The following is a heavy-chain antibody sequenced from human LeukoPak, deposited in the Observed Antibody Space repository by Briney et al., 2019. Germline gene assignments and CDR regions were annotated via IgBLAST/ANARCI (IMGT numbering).Heavy chain of an antibody. J-gene: IGHJ4*02. V-gene: IGHV1-18*01. Sequence: ASVKVSCKASGYTFTSYGISWVRQAPGQGLEWMGWISAYNGNTNYAQKLQGRVTMTTDTSTSTAYMELRSLGSDDTAVYYCARGSPLDYDFWSGYYWALFDYWGQGTLVTVSS. CDR1: GYTFTSYG. CDR3: ARGSPLDYDFWSGYYWALFDY. D-gene: IGHD3-3*01. CDR2: ISAYNGNT.